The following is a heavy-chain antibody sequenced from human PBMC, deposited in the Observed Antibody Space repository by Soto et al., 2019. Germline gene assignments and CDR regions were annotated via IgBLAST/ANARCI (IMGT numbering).Heavy chain of an antibody. D-gene: IGHD6-19*01. V-gene: IGHV6-1*01. CDR2: TYYRSNWRH. J-gene: IGHJ4*02. Sequence: SQTLSLTCAISGDSVSSNTAAWNWIRSSPSRGLEWLGRTYYRSNWRHDYAVSVKSRITVNPDTSKNHYSLQLNSVTPDDTAVYYCARGVAGSGFDLWGQGTLVTVSS. CDR3: ARGVAGSGFDL. CDR1: GDSVSSNTAA.